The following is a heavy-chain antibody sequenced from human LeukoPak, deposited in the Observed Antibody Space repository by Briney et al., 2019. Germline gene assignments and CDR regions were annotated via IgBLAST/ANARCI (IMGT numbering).Heavy chain of an antibody. J-gene: IGHJ3*02. CDR2: IRYDGSNK. V-gene: IGHV3-30*02. CDR1: GFTFSSYG. Sequence: TGGSLRLSCAASGFTFSSYGMHWVRQAPGKGLEWVAFIRYDGSNKYYADSVKGRFTISRDNSKNTLYLQMNSLRAEDTAVYYCAKDLARYCSSTSCYGGAFDIWGQGTMVTVSS. D-gene: IGHD2-2*01. CDR3: AKDLARYCSSTSCYGGAFDI.